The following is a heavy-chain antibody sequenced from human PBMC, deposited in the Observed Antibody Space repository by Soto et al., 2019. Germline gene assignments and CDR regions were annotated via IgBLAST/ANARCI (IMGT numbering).Heavy chain of an antibody. V-gene: IGHV4-31*03. D-gene: IGHD2-2*01. Sequence: TLSLTFTFSCVSISIVFYYVSCIRQHPWKGLEWIGYIYYSGSTYYNPSLKSRVTISVDTSKNQFSLKLSSVTAADTAVYYCARDRSFVVKAAMGVDPWGQGTMVTVSS. CDR2: IYYSGST. CDR1: CVSISIVFYY. CDR3: ARDRSFVVKAAMGVDP. J-gene: IGHJ5*02.